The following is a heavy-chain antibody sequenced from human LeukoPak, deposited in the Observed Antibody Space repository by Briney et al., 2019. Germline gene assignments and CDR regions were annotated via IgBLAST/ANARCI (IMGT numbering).Heavy chain of an antibody. CDR1: GYTFTGYY. CDR3: ASVIAGITTDY. J-gene: IGHJ4*02. CDR2: TNPNSADT. Sequence: ASVKGSCKASGYTFTGYYIHWVRQAPGQGLEWMGWTNPNSADTNCAQKFQGRITMARDTSISTAYMELSRLRSDDTAVYYCASVIAGITTDYWGQGTLVTVSS. D-gene: IGHD1-26*01. V-gene: IGHV1-2*02.